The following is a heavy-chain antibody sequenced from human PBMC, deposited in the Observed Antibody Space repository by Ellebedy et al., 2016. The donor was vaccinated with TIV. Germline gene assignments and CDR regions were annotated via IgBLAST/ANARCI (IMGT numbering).Heavy chain of an antibody. D-gene: IGHD1-26*01. CDR3: VRGAGSYHFDY. CDR2: ISTSGGST. CDR1: GSTFTNYA. J-gene: IGHJ4*02. Sequence: GGSLKISCAASGSTFTNYAMSWVRQAPGKGLEWVSAISTSGGSTYYADSVKGRFTVSRDNAKNTLYLQMKSLRAEDTAVYYCVRGAGSYHFDYWGQGTLVTVSS. V-gene: IGHV3-23*01.